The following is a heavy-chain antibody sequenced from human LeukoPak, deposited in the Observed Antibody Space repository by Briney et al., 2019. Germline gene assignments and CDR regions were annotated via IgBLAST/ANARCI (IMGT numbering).Heavy chain of an antibody. CDR2: IDYSGDT. V-gene: IGHV4-39*07. J-gene: IGHJ4*02. CDR3: VRLLSAAGNFDF. D-gene: IGHD6-13*01. CDR1: GGSISSSGYY. Sequence: SENLSLTCSVSGGSISSSGYYWGWIRQPPGKGLEWIETIDYSGDTYYNPSLKSRVTISVDTSKNQFSLKLRSVTAADTAVYYCVRLLSAAGNFDFWGQGALVTVSS.